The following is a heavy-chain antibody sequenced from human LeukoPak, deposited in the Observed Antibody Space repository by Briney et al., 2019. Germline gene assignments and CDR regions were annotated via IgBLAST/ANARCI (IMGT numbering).Heavy chain of an antibody. CDR2: ISSNGGST. D-gene: IGHD4-17*01. CDR3: ARKMYGDYRSDAFDI. V-gene: IGHV3-64*01. CDR1: GFSFSNYN. J-gene: IGHJ3*02. Sequence: GGSLRLSCAASGFSFSNYNMNWVRQAPGKGLEYVSAISSNGGSTYYANSVKGRFTISRDNSKNTLYLQMGSLRAEDMAVYYCARKMYGDYRSDAFDIWGQGTMVTVSS.